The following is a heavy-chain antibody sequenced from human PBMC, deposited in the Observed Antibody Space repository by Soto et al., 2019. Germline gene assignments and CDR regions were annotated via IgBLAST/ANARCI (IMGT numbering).Heavy chain of an antibody. D-gene: IGHD6-13*01. CDR1: GASINDFY. CDR2: MYYSETT. J-gene: IGHJ5*02. CDR3: ARANSSSWYKLEYKWFDP. V-gene: IGHV4-59*01. Sequence: PLETLSLTCTVSGASINDFYWSWIRQTPGKGLERVGFMYYSETTKYNPSLKGRVNMSLDTSKNQVSLHLKSVTAADTAVYYCARANSSSWYKLEYKWFDPWGQGTQVTVSS.